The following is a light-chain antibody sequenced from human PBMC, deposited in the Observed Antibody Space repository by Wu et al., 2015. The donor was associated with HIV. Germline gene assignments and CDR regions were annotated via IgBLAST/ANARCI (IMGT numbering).Light chain of an antibody. CDR2: GAS. J-gene: IGKJ5*01. V-gene: IGKV3-11*01. Sequence: EIVLTQSPATLSLSPGERATLSCRASRGVGIFFAWYQQRDGQSLRLLIYGASNRATDIPARFSGSGSGTDFTLTINSLEPEDSAVYYCQQRSTWPVTFGQGTRLEIK. CDR3: QQRSTWPVT. CDR1: RGVGIF.